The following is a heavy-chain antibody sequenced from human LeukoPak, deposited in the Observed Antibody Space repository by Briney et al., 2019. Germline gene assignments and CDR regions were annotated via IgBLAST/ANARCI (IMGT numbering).Heavy chain of an antibody. CDR3: AGLRLDY. V-gene: IGHV4-34*01. Sequence: SETQSLTCAVYGGSFSGYYWCWSRQPRGKGLEWIGEINHSGGTNYSPSLKSRVTISVDTSKNQFSLKLSSVTAADTAVYYCAGLRLDYWGQGTLVTVSS. CDR1: GGSFSGYY. D-gene: IGHD4-17*01. J-gene: IGHJ4*02. CDR2: INHSGGT.